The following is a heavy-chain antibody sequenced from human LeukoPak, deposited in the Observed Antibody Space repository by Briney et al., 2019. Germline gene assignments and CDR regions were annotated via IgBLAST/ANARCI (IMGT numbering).Heavy chain of an antibody. CDR2: INPRDGST. Sequence: ASVKVSCKASGYTFTSYYIHWVRQVPGQGLEWMGIINPRDGSTSYAQKYQGRVTMTRDTSTSTVYMELSSLRSEDTAVYYCARGDGDYAGFDPWGQGTLVTVCS. CDR1: GYTFTSYY. V-gene: IGHV1-46*01. CDR3: ARGDGDYAGFDP. D-gene: IGHD4-17*01. J-gene: IGHJ5*02.